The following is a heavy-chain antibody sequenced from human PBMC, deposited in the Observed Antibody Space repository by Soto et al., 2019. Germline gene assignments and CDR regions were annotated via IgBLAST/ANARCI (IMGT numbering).Heavy chain of an antibody. CDR1: GYTFTSYA. Sequence: GASVKVSCKASGYTFTSYAMHWVRQAPGQRLEWMGWINAGNGNTKYSQKFQGRVTITRDTSASTAYMELSSLRSEDTAVYYCARVGRVVVVAATHDAFEIWGQGTMVTVSS. D-gene: IGHD2-15*01. J-gene: IGHJ3*02. V-gene: IGHV1-3*01. CDR2: INAGNGNT. CDR3: ARVGRVVVVAATHDAFEI.